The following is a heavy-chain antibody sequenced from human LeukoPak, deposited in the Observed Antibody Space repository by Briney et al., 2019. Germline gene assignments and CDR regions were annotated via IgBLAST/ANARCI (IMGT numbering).Heavy chain of an antibody. CDR2: INWNSDSI. J-gene: IGHJ5*02. CDR1: GFTFDDYA. CDR3: ARDHSTFFGVRA. D-gene: IGHD3-3*01. Sequence: GGSLRLSCAVSGFTFDDYAMHWVRQVPGKGLEWVSGINWNSDSIGYADSVKGRFTISRDNAKNSLYLQMNSLRAEDTAVYYCARDHSTFFGVRAWGQGTLVTVSS. V-gene: IGHV3-9*01.